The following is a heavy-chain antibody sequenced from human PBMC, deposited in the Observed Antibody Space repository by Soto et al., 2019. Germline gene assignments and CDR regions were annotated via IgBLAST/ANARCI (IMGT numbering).Heavy chain of an antibody. D-gene: IGHD4-4*01. CDR2: IIPIFGTA. J-gene: IGHJ6*02. V-gene: IGHV1-69*13. Sequence: ASVKVSCKASGGTFSSYAISWVRQAPGQGLEWMGGIIPIFGTANYAQKFQGRVTITADESTSTAYMELSSLRSEDTAVYYCARDAVTQDSGDYYGMDVWGQGTTVTVSS. CDR3: ARDAVTQDSGDYYGMDV. CDR1: GGTFSSYA.